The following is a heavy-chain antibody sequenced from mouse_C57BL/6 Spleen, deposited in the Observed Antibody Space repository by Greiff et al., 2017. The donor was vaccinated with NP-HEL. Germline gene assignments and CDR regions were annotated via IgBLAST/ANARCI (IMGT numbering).Heavy chain of an antibody. J-gene: IGHJ3*01. D-gene: IGHD1-1*01. Sequence: EVKVVESGAELVRPGASVKLSCTASGFNIKDDYMHWVKQRPGQGLEWIGWIDPENGDTEYASKFQGKATITADTSSNTAYLQLSSLTSEDTAVYYCTTSDYYGSRAYWGQGTLVTVSA. CDR2: IDPENGDT. V-gene: IGHV14-4*01. CDR1: GFNIKDDY. CDR3: TTSDYYGSRAY.